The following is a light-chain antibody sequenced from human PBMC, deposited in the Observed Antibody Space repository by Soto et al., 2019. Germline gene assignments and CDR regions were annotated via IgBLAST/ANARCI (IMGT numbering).Light chain of an antibody. V-gene: IGLV2-11*01. CDR1: SSDVGDYNY. CDR2: DVS. Sequence: QSALTQPRSVSGSPGQSVTISCTGTSSDVGDYNYVSWYQQHPGKAPKLTIYDVSNRPSWVPDRISGSKSGNTASLTISGLQAVDEADYYCCSYAGTYPFVFGTGTKLTVL. CDR3: CSYAGTYPFV. J-gene: IGLJ1*01.